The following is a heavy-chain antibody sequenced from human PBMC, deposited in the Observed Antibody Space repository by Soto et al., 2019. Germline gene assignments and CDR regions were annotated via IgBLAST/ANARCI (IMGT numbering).Heavy chain of an antibody. V-gene: IGHV4-59*01. CDR1: GGSXSSYY. D-gene: IGHD2-15*01. CDR3: AREGREYCSGGSCHDAFDI. Sequence: SETLSLTCTVSGGSXSSYYWSWIRQPPGKGLEWIGYIYYSGSTNYNPSLKSRVTISVDTSKNQFSLKLSSVTAADTAVYYCAREGREYCSGGSCHDAFDIWGKGKMVTVS. CDR2: IYYSGST. J-gene: IGHJ3*02.